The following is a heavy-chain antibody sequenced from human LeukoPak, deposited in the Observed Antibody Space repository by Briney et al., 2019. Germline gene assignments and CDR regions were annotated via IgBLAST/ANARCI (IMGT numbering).Heavy chain of an antibody. J-gene: IGHJ4*02. D-gene: IGHD3-22*01. CDR1: GYTFTNYY. CDR3: ARDPSYDSSGYYYGDGY. Sequence: GASVKVSCKASGYTFTNYYMHWVRQAPGQGLEWMGIINPSGGSTSYAQKFQGRATMTRDTSTSTVYMELSSLRSEDTAVYFCARDPSYDSSGYYYGDGYWGQGTLVTVSS. CDR2: INPSGGST. V-gene: IGHV1-46*01.